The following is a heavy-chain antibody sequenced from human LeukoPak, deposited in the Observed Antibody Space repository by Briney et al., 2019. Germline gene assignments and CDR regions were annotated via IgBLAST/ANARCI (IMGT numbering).Heavy chain of an antibody. J-gene: IGHJ4*02. Sequence: PGGSLRLSCAASGFTFSSYSMNWVRQAPGKGLEWVSYISSSSSTIYYADSVKGRFTISRDNAKNSLYLQMNSLRAEDTAVYYCARDDHQDIVVVPAAMRNFDYWGQGTLVTVSS. V-gene: IGHV3-48*01. CDR3: ARDDHQDIVVVPAAMRNFDY. D-gene: IGHD2-2*01. CDR1: GFTFSSYS. CDR2: ISSSSSTI.